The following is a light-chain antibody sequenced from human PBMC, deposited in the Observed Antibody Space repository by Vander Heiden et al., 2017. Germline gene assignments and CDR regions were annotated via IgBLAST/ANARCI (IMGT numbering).Light chain of an antibody. CDR2: SNH. Sequence: QSVLTPPPSASGTPGQRVTISCSGSSSNIGNWPVNWYQQLPGTAPKLLIYSNHLRPSGVPDRISGSKSGTSASLAFSGLQSEDEADYYCVAWDDSSNGYVFGSGTTVTVL. J-gene: IGLJ1*01. V-gene: IGLV1-44*01. CDR1: SSNIGNWP. CDR3: VAWDDSSNGYV.